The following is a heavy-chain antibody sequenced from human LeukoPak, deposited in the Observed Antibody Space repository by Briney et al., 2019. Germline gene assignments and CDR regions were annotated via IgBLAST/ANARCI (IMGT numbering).Heavy chain of an antibody. J-gene: IGHJ4*02. CDR3: AKISSGSYGYFDY. D-gene: IGHD3-10*01. V-gene: IGHV3-48*02. CDR2: ISSSTGTI. Sequence: PGGSLRLSCAVSGFTFSSYAMSWVRQAPGKGLEWVSYISSSTGTIHYADSVKGRFIISRDNAKNSLFLQMNSLRDEDTAVYYCAKISSGSYGYFDYWGQGTLVTVSS. CDR1: GFTFSSYA.